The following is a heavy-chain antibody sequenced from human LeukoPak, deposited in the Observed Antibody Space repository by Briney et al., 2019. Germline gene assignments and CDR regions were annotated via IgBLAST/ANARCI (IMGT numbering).Heavy chain of an antibody. CDR1: GGSISSGSYY. J-gene: IGHJ4*02. D-gene: IGHD5-18*01. CDR3: ARGPSYSYGYRHYFDY. V-gene: IGHV4-61*02. CDR2: IYTSGST. Sequence: SQTLSLTCTVSGGSISSGSYYWSWIRQPAGKGLEWIGRIYTSGSTNYNPSLKSRVTISVDTSKNQFSLKLSSVTAADTAVYYCARGPSYSYGYRHYFDYWGQGTLVTVSS.